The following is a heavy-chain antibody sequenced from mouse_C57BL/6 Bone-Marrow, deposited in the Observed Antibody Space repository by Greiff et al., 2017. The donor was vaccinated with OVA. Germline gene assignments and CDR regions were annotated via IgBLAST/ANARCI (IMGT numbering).Heavy chain of an antibody. J-gene: IGHJ1*03. V-gene: IGHV14-3*01. Sequence: EVKVVESVAELVRPGASVKLSCTASGFNIKNTYMHWVKQRPEQGLEWIGRIDPANGNTKYAPKFQGKATITADTSSNTAYLHLTSLTSEDTAIYYCARYSNYVWYFDVWGTGTTVTVSS. CDR2: IDPANGNT. CDR3: ARYSNYVWYFDV. D-gene: IGHD2-5*01. CDR1: GFNIKNTY.